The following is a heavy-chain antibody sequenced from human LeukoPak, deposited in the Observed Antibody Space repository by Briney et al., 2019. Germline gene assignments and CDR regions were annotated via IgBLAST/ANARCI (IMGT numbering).Heavy chain of an antibody. J-gene: IGHJ4*02. CDR2: IHSGGTT. V-gene: IGHV3-53*01. CDR1: GFTVSNSY. D-gene: IGHD5-12*01. Sequence: GGSLRLSCAASGFTVSNSYMSWVRQAPGKGLERVSVIHSGGTTNYADSVQGRFTISRDNSKTTVYLHMNSLRAEDTAVYYCARDSDSGYGPFASWGQGTLVTVSS. CDR3: ARDSDSGYGPFAS.